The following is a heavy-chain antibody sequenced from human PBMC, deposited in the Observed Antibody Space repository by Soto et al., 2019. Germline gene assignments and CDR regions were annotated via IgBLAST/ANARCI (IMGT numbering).Heavy chain of an antibody. V-gene: IGHV3-23*01. Sequence: GGSLRLSCAASGFTFSSYAMNWVRQAPGKGLEWVAGVSASGGGTSYADSVKGRFTISRDNSKDTLYLQMNSLRAEDTAVYYCAKSSSRAHYYAMDVWGQGTTVTVSS. D-gene: IGHD2-2*01. CDR3: AKSSSRAHYYAMDV. CDR2: VSASGGGT. J-gene: IGHJ6*02. CDR1: GFTFSSYA.